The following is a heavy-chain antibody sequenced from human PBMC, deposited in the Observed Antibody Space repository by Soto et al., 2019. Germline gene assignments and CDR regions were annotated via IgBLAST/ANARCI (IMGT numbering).Heavy chain of an antibody. CDR1: GYTFTSYY. D-gene: IGHD3-3*01. V-gene: IGHV1-46*01. CDR2: INPSGGST. Sequence: GASVKVSCKASGYTFTSYYMHWVRQAPGQGLEWMGIINPSGGSTSYAQKFQGRVTMTRDTSTSTVYMELSSLRSEDTAVYYCARTPGAALRFLGADYYYYGMDVWGQGTTVTVSS. J-gene: IGHJ6*02. CDR3: ARTPGAALRFLGADYYYYGMDV.